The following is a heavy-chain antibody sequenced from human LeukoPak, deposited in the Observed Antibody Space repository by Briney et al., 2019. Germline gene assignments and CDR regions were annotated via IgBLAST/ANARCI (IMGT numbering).Heavy chain of an antibody. D-gene: IGHD1-14*01. CDR3: ARAPYITKPFDY. CDR2: IYSGGST. J-gene: IGHJ4*02. CDR1: GFTVSSNY. V-gene: IGHV3-53*01. Sequence: PGGSLRLSCAASGFTVSSNYMSWVRQAPGKGLEWVSVIYSGGSTYYADSVKGRFTISRDNSKNTLYLQMNSLRAEDTVVYYCARAPYITKPFDYWGQGTLVTVSS.